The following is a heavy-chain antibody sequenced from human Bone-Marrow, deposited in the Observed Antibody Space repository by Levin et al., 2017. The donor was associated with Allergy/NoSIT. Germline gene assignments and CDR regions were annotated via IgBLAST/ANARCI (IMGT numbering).Heavy chain of an antibody. J-gene: IGHJ4*02. V-gene: IGHV3-11*01. D-gene: IGHD2-15*01. CDR2: ISSSGSTI. CDR3: ARDPDCSGGSCYDDYFDY. Sequence: GESLKISCAASGFTFSDYYMSWIRQAPGKGLEWVSYISSSGSTIYYADSVKGRFTISRDNAKNSLYLQMNSLRAEDTAVYYCARDPDCSGGSCYDDYFDYWGQGTLVTVSS. CDR1: GFTFSDYY.